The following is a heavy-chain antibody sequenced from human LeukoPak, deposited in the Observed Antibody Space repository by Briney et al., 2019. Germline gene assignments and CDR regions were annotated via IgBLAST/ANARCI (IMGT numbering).Heavy chain of an antibody. CDR2: INPSGGST. Sequence: ASVKVSCKASGYTFTSYYMHRVRQAPGRGLEWMGIINPSGGSTSYAQKFQGRVTMTRDMSTSTVYMELSSLRSEDTAVYYCARGYCTNGVCQYWYFDLWGRGTLVTVSS. CDR1: GYTFTSYY. CDR3: ARGYCTNGVCQYWYFDL. J-gene: IGHJ2*01. V-gene: IGHV1-46*01. D-gene: IGHD2-8*01.